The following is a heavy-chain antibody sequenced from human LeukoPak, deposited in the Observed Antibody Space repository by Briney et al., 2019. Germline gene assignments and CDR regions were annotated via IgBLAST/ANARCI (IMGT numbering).Heavy chain of an antibody. J-gene: IGHJ4*02. CDR3: AHSLSSSWYFYFDY. CDR2: IYWDDDK. CDR1: GSSLSTSGVG. V-gene: IGHV2-5*02. Sequence: SGPTRANPTQTLTLTCTFSGSSLSTSGVGVGWVRQPPGKALEWLALIYWDDDKRYSPSLKSRLTINNDTSKNQLVLTMTNMDPVDTATYYCAHSLSSSWYFYFDYWGQGTLVTVSS. D-gene: IGHD6-13*01.